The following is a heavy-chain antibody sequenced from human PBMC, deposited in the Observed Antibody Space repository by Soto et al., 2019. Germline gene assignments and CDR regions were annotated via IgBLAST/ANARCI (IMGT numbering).Heavy chain of an antibody. J-gene: IGHJ4*02. CDR1: GYEFSSYA. D-gene: IGHD1-1*01. CDR3: ARYKGLPIDY. Sequence: GASVTVSWEACGYEFSSYAIHWVRQAPGQGLEWMGWISAYNGNTNYAQKLQGRVTMTTDTSTSTAYMELRSLRSDDTAVYYCARYKGLPIDYWGQGTLVTVSS. CDR2: ISAYNGNT. V-gene: IGHV1-18*01.